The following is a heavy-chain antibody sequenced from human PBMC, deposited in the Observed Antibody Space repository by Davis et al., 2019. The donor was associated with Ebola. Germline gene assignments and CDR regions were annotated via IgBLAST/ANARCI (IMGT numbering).Heavy chain of an antibody. J-gene: IGHJ5*02. D-gene: IGHD6-13*01. CDR3: AKDSAAAGINWFDP. Sequence: PGGSLRLSCAASGFTFSNYGMHWVRQAPGKGLEWVAVIWYDGSNKYYADSVKGRFTISRDNSKNTLYLQMNSLRAEDTAVYYCAKDSAAAGINWFDPWGQGTLVTVSS. V-gene: IGHV3-33*06. CDR1: GFTFSNYG. CDR2: IWYDGSNK.